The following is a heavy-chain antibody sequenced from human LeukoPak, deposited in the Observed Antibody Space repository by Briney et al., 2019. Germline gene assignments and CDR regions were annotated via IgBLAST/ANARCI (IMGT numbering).Heavy chain of an antibody. Sequence: GGSLRLSCSASGFTFSSYGMSWIRQVPGKGLEWISYIDSSSTTIHYADSVKGRFTISRDNAKNSVYLQMKSLRAEDTTVYYCARDMGYSGSWPGYFDYWGQGVLVTVSS. CDR2: IDSSSTTI. D-gene: IGHD1-26*01. CDR1: GFTFSSYG. V-gene: IGHV3-48*04. J-gene: IGHJ4*02. CDR3: ARDMGYSGSWPGYFDY.